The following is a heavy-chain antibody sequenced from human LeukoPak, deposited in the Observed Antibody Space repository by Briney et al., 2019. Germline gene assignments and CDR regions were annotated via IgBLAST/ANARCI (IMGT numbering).Heavy chain of an antibody. J-gene: IGHJ3*02. D-gene: IGHD5-24*01. V-gene: IGHV1-2*02. Sequence: GASVKVSCKASGYTFTGYYMHWVRQAPGQGLEWMGWINPNSGGTNYAQKFQGRVTMTRDTSISTAYMELSRLRSDDTAVYYCARVRDGYNDAYDIWGQGTMVTVHS. CDR1: GYTFTGYY. CDR3: ARVRDGYNDAYDI. CDR2: INPNSGGT.